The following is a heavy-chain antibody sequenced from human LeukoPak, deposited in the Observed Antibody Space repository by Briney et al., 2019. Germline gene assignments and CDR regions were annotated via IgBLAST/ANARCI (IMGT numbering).Heavy chain of an antibody. J-gene: IGHJ4*02. CDR2: ISAYNGNT. CDR3: ARDLVVVVAASMRFDY. CDR1: GYTFTSYG. D-gene: IGHD2-15*01. Sequence: ASVKVSCKASGYTFTSYGISWVRQAPGQGLEWMGWISAYNGNTNYAQKLQGRVTMTTDTSTSTAYMELRSLRSDDTAVYYCARDLVVVVAASMRFDYWGQGTLVTVSS. V-gene: IGHV1-18*01.